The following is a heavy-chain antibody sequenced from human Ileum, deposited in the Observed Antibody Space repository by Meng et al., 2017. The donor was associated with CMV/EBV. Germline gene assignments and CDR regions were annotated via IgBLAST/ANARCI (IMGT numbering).Heavy chain of an antibody. CDR3: AHRRGIEEYFQH. Sequence: QITLKEPGPSLVKSTQTLTLTCSFSGFSLSTSAVSVVWIRQPPGKALEWLALIYWDDDKRYSPSLKSRLTITKDTSKNQVVLTMTNMDPVDTATYYCAHRRGIEEYFQHWGQGTLVTVSS. CDR2: IYWDDDK. CDR1: GFSLSTSAVS. D-gene: IGHD6-13*01. V-gene: IGHV2-5*02. J-gene: IGHJ1*01.